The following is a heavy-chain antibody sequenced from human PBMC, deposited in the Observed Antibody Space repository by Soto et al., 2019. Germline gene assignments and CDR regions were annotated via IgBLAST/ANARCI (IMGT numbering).Heavy chain of an antibody. J-gene: IGHJ4*02. D-gene: IGHD3-9*01. CDR3: AVKGVYDILTGYTFDY. V-gene: IGHV1-46*01. Sequence: ASVKVSCKASGYTFTSYYMHWVRQAPGQGLEWMGIINPSGGSTSYAQKNQGRVTMTRDTSTSTVYIEMSSLRTEDTAVYNSAVKGVYDILTGYTFDYWGQGTLVTVSS. CDR2: INPSGGST. CDR1: GYTFTSYY.